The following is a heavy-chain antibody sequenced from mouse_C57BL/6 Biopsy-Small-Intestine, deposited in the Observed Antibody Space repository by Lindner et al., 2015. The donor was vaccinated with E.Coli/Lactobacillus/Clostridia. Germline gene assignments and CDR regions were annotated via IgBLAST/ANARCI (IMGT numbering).Heavy chain of an antibody. Sequence: VQLQESGPELVKPGASVKISCKASGYSFTGYYMNWVKQSHGNILDWIGYIYPFNGLSSYNQKFKGKATLTVDKSSSTAYMELRSLTSDDSAVYFCASLIGTKGYFDYWGQGTTLTVSS. CDR3: ASLIGTKGYFDY. CDR1: GYSFTGYY. D-gene: IGHD4-1*01. J-gene: IGHJ2*01. V-gene: IGHV1-31*01. CDR2: IYPFNGLS.